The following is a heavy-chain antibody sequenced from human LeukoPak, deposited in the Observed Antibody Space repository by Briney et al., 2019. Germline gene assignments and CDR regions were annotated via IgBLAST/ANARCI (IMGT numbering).Heavy chain of an antibody. D-gene: IGHD6-13*01. V-gene: IGHV4-38-2*02. CDR1: GYSISSGYY. Sequence: PSETLSLTCTVSGYSISSGYYWGWIRQPPGKGLEWIGSIYHSGSTYYNPSLKSRVTRSVDTSKNQFSLKLSSVTAADTAVYYCARAYSSSWYSYYYYYYMDVWGKGTTVTVSS. CDR2: IYHSGST. J-gene: IGHJ6*03. CDR3: ARAYSSSWYSYYYYYYMDV.